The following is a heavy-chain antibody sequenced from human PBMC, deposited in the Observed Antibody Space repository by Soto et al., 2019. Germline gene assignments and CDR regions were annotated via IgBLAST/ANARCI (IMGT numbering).Heavy chain of an antibody. CDR3: ARGRIAARPNWFDP. Sequence: SETLSLTCAVYGGSFSGYYWSWIRQPPGKGLEWIGEINHSGSTNYNPSLKSRVTISVDTSKNQFSLKLSSVTAADTAVYYCARGRIAARPNWFDPWGQGTMVTVSS. D-gene: IGHD6-6*01. CDR2: INHSGST. J-gene: IGHJ5*02. CDR1: GGSFSGYY. V-gene: IGHV4-34*01.